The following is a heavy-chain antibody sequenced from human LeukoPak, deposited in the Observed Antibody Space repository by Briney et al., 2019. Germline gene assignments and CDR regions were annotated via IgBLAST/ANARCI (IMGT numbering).Heavy chain of an antibody. CDR2: ISSSGSTI. J-gene: IGHJ5*02. Sequence: PGGSLRLSCAASGFTFSSYEMNWVRQAPGKGLEWVSYISSSGSTIYYADSVKGRFTISRDNAKNSLYLQMNSLRAEDTAVYYCAREVDTAMGNWFDPWGQGTLVTVSS. CDR1: GFTFSSYE. D-gene: IGHD5-18*01. CDR3: AREVDTAMGNWFDP. V-gene: IGHV3-48*03.